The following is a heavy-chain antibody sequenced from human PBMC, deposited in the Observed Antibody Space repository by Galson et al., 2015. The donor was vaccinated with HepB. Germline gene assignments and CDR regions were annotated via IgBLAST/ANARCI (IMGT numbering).Heavy chain of an antibody. CDR2: ISGSGGST. D-gene: IGHD3-9*01. CDR3: ARDRFRSYDFLTGGVTGYYFDY. V-gene: IGHV3-23*02. Sequence: SLRLSCAASGFTLNSYAMSWVRQAPGKGLEWVSTISGSGGSTFYGDSVKGRPILSRDNSKKTLYLQMNSLRAGDTAVYYCARDRFRSYDFLTGGVTGYYFDYWGQGTLVTVSS. CDR1: GFTLNSYA. J-gene: IGHJ4*02.